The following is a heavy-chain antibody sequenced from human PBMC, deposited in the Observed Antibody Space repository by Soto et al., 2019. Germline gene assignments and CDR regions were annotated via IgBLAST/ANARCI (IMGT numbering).Heavy chain of an antibody. D-gene: IGHD2-21*02. CDR2: IYYSGST. Sequence: SETLSLTCTVSGGSINSDDYSWSWIRQAPGKGLEWIGYIYYSGSTYYNPSLKSQVTISVDTSKNQFSLKLSSVTAADTAVYYCARENCGGDCYVSRGVRVSDYWGQGTLVTVSS. CDR3: ARENCGGDCYVSRGVRVSDY. J-gene: IGHJ4*02. CDR1: GGSINSDDYS. V-gene: IGHV4-30-4*08.